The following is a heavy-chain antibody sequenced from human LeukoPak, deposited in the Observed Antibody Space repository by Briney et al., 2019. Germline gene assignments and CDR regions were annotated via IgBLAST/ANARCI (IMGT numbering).Heavy chain of an antibody. Sequence: ASVKVSCKSSGYTFIGYYMHWVRQAPGQGLEWMGWINPKSGGTNYAQKFQGRVTMTRDTSISTAYMELSRLKSDDTAVYFCAREGGLTGYYDIFDMWGQGTMVIVSS. D-gene: IGHD3-9*01. V-gene: IGHV1-2*02. CDR2: INPKSGGT. CDR1: GYTFIGYY. CDR3: AREGGLTGYYDIFDM. J-gene: IGHJ3*02.